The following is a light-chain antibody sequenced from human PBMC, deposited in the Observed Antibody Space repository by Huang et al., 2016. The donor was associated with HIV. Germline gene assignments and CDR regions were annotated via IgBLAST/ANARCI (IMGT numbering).Light chain of an antibody. J-gene: IGKJ1*01. CDR2: KAS. Sequence: DIQMTQSPSTLSASVGDRVTITCRASQSISSWLAWYQQKPGKAPNLLIYKASSLESGVPSRFSGSGSRTEFTLTISSLQPDDFATYYCQQYNSLAWTFGQGTKVEIK. CDR1: QSISSW. V-gene: IGKV1-5*03. CDR3: QQYNSLAWT.